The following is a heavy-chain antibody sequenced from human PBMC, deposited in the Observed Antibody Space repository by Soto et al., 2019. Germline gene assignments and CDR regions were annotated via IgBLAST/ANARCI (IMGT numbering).Heavy chain of an antibody. V-gene: IGHV4-31*03. CDR2: IYYSGST. CDR3: ARDYYYGVDG. CDR1: GGSISSEGYY. J-gene: IGHJ6*02. Sequence: SETLSLTCTVSGGSISSEGYYWNWIRQHPGKGLEWIGYIYYSGSTYYNASLKSRVTISIDTSKNQFSLKMRSVTAADTAVYYCARDYYYGVDGWGQGTTVTVSS.